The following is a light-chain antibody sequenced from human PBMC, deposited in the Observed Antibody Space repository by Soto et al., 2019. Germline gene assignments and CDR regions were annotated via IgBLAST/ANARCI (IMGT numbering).Light chain of an antibody. J-gene: IGKJ1*01. CDR3: QQYTSYST. Sequence: DIQMPQSPSTLSASVGDRVTITCRASQSINSWLAWYQQKPGRAPKLLIYKASSLESGVPSRFSGSGSGTEFTLTISSLQPDDFATYYCQQYTSYSTFGQGTKVEIK. CDR2: KAS. V-gene: IGKV1-5*03. CDR1: QSINSW.